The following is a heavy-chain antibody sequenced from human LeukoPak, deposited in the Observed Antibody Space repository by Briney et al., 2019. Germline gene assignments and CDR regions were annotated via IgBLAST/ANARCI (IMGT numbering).Heavy chain of an antibody. J-gene: IGHJ3*02. V-gene: IGHV1-2*02. CDR2: INPNSGGT. CDR1: GYTFTGYY. CDR3: ATAESRAAAGPDAFDI. D-gene: IGHD6-13*01. Sequence: GASVKVSCKASGYTFTGYYMHWVRQAPGQGLEWMGWINPNSGGTNYAQKFQGRVTMTRDTSISTAYMELSRLRSDDTAVYYCATAESRAAAGPDAFDIWGQGTMVTVSS.